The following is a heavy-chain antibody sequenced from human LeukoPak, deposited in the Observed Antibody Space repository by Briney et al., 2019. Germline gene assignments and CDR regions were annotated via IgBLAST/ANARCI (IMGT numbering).Heavy chain of an antibody. CDR2: HYYSGST. CDR1: GASINSSGYY. D-gene: IGHD3-10*01. V-gene: IGHV4-39*01. Sequence: SETLSLTCTVSGASINSSGYYWGWIRQPPGKGLEWIGSHYYSGSTYYNPSLKSRLTISVDTSKNQFSLKLSSVTAADTAVYYCARLTRNFDYWGQGTLVTVSS. CDR3: ARLTRNFDY. J-gene: IGHJ4*02.